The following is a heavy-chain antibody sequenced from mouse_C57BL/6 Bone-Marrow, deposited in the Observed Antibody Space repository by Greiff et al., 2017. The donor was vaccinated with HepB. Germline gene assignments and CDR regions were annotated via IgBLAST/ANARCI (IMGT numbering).Heavy chain of an antibody. V-gene: IGHV5-6*01. Sequence: EVNVVESGGDLVKPGGSLKLSCAASGFTFSSYGMSWVRQTPDKRLEWVATISSGGSYTYYPDSVKGRFTISRDNAKNTLYLQRSSLKSEDTAMYYCARHGRGFFAYWGQGTLVTVSA. CDR3: ARHGRGFFAY. J-gene: IGHJ3*01. CDR2: ISSGGSYT. CDR1: GFTFSSYG.